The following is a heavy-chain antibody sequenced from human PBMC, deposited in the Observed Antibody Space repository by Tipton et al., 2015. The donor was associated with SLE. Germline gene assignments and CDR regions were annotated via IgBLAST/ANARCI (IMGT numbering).Heavy chain of an antibody. CDR2: IYYSGST. CDR1: GGSISSYY. D-gene: IGHD6-6*01. J-gene: IGHJ4*02. CDR3: ARQGQLVADY. Sequence: TLSLTCTVSGGSISSYYWSWIRQPPGKGLEWIGYIYYSGSTNYNPSLKSRVTISVDTSKNQFSLKLSSVTAADTAAYYCARQGQLVADYWGQGTLVTVSS. V-gene: IGHV4-59*08.